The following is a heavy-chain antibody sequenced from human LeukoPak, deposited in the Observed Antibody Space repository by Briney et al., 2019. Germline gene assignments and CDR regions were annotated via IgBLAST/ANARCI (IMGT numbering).Heavy chain of an antibody. D-gene: IGHD5-12*01. CDR3: ARGRGYSGYELGC. CDR1: GFTFSSYA. J-gene: IGHJ4*02. V-gene: IGHV3-30*04. CDR2: ISYDGSNK. Sequence: GRSLRLSCAASGFTFSSYAMHWVRQAPGKGLEWVAVISYDGSNKYYADSVKGRFTISRDNSKNTLYLQMNSLRAEDTAVYYCARGRGYSGYELGCWGQGTLVTVSS.